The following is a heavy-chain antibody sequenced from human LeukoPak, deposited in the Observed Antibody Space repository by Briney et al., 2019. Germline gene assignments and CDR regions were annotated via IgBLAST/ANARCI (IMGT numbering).Heavy chain of an antibody. Sequence: GRSLRLSCAASGFTFSSYAMSWVRQAPGKSLEWVSGIGGSGSRTYYADSVKGRFTISRDNSKNTLYLQMNSLRAEDTAIYYCAKKYGVTVYGSGLNYFDYWGQGTLVTVSS. CDR1: GFTFSSYA. J-gene: IGHJ4*02. CDR2: IGGSGSRT. CDR3: AKKYGVTVYGSGLNYFDY. V-gene: IGHV3-23*01. D-gene: IGHD6-19*01.